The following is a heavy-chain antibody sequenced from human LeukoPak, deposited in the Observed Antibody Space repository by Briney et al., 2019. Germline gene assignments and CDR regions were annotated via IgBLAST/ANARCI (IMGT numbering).Heavy chain of an antibody. Sequence: SETLSLTCTVSGGSISSYSWNWIRQSPGKGLEWIGRVYHSGSINYNPSLKSRVTISVDTSKNQFSLNLSSVTAADTDVYYCVSSYGGYVLDYWGQGTLVIVSS. J-gene: IGHJ4*02. CDR3: VSSYGGYVLDY. V-gene: IGHV4-59*01. CDR2: VYHSGSI. CDR1: GGSISSYS. D-gene: IGHD5-12*01.